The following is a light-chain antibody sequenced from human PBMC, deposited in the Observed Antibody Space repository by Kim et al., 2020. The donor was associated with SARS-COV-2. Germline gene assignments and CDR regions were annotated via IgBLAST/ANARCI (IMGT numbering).Light chain of an antibody. CDR3: QTWAPGIRV. Sequence: QPVLTQSSSASASLGASVKLTCTLSSGHSDYAIAWHQQQPEKGPRYLMKLKSDGSHIKGDGIPDRFSGSRSGADCYLTISSLQSEDEADYYCQTWAPGIRVFGGVTQLTVL. V-gene: IGLV4-69*02. J-gene: IGLJ2*01. CDR2: LKSDGSH. CDR1: SGHSDYA.